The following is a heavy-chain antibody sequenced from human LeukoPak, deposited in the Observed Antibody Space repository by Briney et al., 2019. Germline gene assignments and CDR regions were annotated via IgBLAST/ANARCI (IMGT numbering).Heavy chain of an antibody. CDR3: ARGLSRDDYNPHGV. V-gene: IGHV4-34*01. J-gene: IGHJ4*02. Sequence: SETLSLTCAVYGGSFSGYYWSWIRQPPGKGLEWIGEINHSGSTNYNPSLKSRVTISVDTSKNQFSLKLSSVTAADTAVYYCARGLSRDDYNPHGVWGQGTLVTVSS. CDR1: GGSFSGYY. CDR2: INHSGST. D-gene: IGHD5-24*01.